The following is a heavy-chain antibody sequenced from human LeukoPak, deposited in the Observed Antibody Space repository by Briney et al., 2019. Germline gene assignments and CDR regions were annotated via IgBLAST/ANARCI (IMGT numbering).Heavy chain of an antibody. V-gene: IGHV3-23*01. J-gene: IGHJ3*02. CDR2: ISGTHAGRQGTT. Sequence: GGSLRLSXAASGFTFSTYDMSWVRQTPGKGLECLSAISGTHAGRQGTTYYADSVKGRFTISRDDSKNTLYLQMHSLRAEDTAIYFCAKGGYFSYDMWGQGTKVTVSP. CDR3: AKGGYFSYDM. CDR1: GFTFSTYD. D-gene: IGHD5-18*01.